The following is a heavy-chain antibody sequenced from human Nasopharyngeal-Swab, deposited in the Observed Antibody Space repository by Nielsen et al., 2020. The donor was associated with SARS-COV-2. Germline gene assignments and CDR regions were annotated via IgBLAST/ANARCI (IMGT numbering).Heavy chain of an antibody. V-gene: IGHV3-30*04. CDR3: AKDISPSGSSSSEEHFDY. Sequence: GGSLRLSCEASGFTFSSYPMQWVRRAPGKGLEWVSVISYGGGDEHYADSVKGRFTISRDNAKNSLYLQMNSLRAEDTALYYCAKDISPSGSSSSEEHFDYWGQGTLVTVSS. D-gene: IGHD6-6*01. J-gene: IGHJ4*02. CDR2: ISYGGGDE. CDR1: GFTFSSYP.